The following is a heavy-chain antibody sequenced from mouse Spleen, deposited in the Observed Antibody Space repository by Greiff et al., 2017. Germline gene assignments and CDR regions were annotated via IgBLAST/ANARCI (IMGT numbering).Heavy chain of an antibody. CDR1: GYSFTDYY. CDR2: INPNYGST. J-gene: IGHJ2*01. Sequence: EVQLQESGAELVKPGASVKMSCKASGYSFTDYYMNWVKQSPGQSLEWIGVINPNYGSTSYNQKFKGKATLTVDTSSSTAYMQLNSLTSEDSAVYYCARARSMKVRAGYFDYWGQGTTLTVSS. D-gene: IGHD2-3*01. CDR3: ARARSMKVRAGYFDY. V-gene: IGHV1-39*01.